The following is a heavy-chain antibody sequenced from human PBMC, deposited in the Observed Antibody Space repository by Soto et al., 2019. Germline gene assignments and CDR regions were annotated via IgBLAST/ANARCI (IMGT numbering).Heavy chain of an antibody. CDR1: GYTFTSYG. CDR3: ARDPARSTTRVPAY. J-gene: IGHJ4*02. Sequence: GASVKVSCKASGYTFTSYGISWVRQAPGQGLEWMGWISAYNGNTNYAQKLQGRVTMTTDTSTSTAYMELRSLRSDDTAVYYCARDPARSTTRVPAYWGQGTLVTVSS. CDR2: ISAYNGNT. V-gene: IGHV1-18*01. D-gene: IGHD1-26*01.